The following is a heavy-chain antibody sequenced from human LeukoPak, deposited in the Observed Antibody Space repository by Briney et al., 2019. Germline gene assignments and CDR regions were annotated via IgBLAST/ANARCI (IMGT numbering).Heavy chain of an antibody. J-gene: IGHJ4*02. CDR1: GDSISSGGYY. CDR3: ARIRSGSWYYFDY. D-gene: IGHD1-26*01. V-gene: IGHV4-30-2*06. Sequence: SETLSLTCTVSGDSISSGGYYWSWVRQSPGKGLERIGCIHQSGSIHYTPSLKSRVTISVDTSKNQFSLKLSSVTAADTAVYYCARIRSGSWYYFDYWGQGTLVTVSS. CDR2: IHQSGSI.